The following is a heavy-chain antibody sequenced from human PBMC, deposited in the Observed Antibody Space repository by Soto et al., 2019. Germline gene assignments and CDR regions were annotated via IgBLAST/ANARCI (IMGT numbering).Heavy chain of an antibody. CDR3: AHRHELGSFDI. V-gene: IGHV2-5*01. D-gene: IGHD1-26*01. Sequence: QITLKESGPTLVKPTQTLTLTCTFSGFSLITRAVGVGRIRQPPGKALEWLALIYWNDDKRYSPSLKNRLTITKDTSKNHVVLTMTNMDPVDTATYYCAHRHELGSFDIWGQGTKVTVSS. CDR1: GFSLITRAVG. CDR2: IYWNDDK. J-gene: IGHJ3*02.